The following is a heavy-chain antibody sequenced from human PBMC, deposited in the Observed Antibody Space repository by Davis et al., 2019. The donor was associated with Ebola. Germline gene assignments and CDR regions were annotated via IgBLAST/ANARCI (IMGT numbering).Heavy chain of an antibody. J-gene: IGHJ4*02. CDR2: ISSRATTI. V-gene: IGHV3-23*01. Sequence: GGSLRLSCAASGFTVSSNYMSWVRQAPGKGLEWVSVISSRATTIYYADSVRGRFTISRDNSKNTLYLQMNSLRAEDTAVYYCAKESTSCGGDCYSLSDYWGQGTLVTVSS. CDR1: GFTVSSNY. CDR3: AKESTSCGGDCYSLSDY. D-gene: IGHD2-21*02.